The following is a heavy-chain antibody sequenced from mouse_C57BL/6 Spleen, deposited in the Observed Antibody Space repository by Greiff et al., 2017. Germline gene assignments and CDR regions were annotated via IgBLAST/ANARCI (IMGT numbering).Heavy chain of an antibody. V-gene: IGHV1-82*01. CDR3: AREMPSSWFAY. CDR2: IYPGDGDT. CDR1: GYAFSSSW. Sequence: VKLMESGPELVKPGASVKISCKASGYAFSSSWLNWVKQRPGKGLEWIGRIYPGDGDTNYNGKFKGKATLTADKSSSTAYMQLSSLTSEDSAVYFCAREMPSSWFAYWGQGTLVTVSA. J-gene: IGHJ3*01.